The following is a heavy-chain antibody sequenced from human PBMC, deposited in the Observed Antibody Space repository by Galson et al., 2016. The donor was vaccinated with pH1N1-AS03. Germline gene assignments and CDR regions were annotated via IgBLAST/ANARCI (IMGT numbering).Heavy chain of an antibody. J-gene: IGHJ6*02. D-gene: IGHD2-2*01. V-gene: IGHV1-18*01. CDR3: ASRCSSTSCLYYYYGMDV. CDR1: GYTFSSYG. CDR2: ISGYNGNI. Sequence: SVKVSCKASGYTFSSYGISWVRQAPGQGLEWLGWISGYNGNIKYAKKVQGRVTMTTDTSTSTAYMELRNLRSEDTAVYYCASRCSSTSCLYYYYGMDVWGQGTTVTVSS.